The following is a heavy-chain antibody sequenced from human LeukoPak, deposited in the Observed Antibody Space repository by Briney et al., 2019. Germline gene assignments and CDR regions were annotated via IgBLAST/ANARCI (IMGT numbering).Heavy chain of an antibody. CDR1: GFTFSSYW. J-gene: IGHJ6*03. CDR2: INSDGSST. CDR3: ARNPVDHYYYYMDV. Sequence: GGSPRLSCAASGFTFSSYWMHWVRQAPGKGLVWVSRINSDGSSTSYADSVKGRFTISRDNAKNTLYLQMDSLRAEDTAVYYCARNPVDHYYYYMDVWGKGTTVTISS. D-gene: IGHD6-19*01. V-gene: IGHV3-74*01.